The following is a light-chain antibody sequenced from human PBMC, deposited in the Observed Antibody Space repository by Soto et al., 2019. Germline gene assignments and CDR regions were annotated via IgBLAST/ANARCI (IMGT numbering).Light chain of an antibody. CDR1: QSVTSNY. Sequence: EIVLTQSPGTLSLSPGERATLSCRASQSVTSNYLAWYQQNPGQAPRLLIYGASFRATGIPDRFSGSGSGTDFTHTISRLEPEDSAVYYCQQYGSSFQTFGQGTKLEIK. CDR3: QQYGSSFQT. J-gene: IGKJ2*01. V-gene: IGKV3-20*01. CDR2: GAS.